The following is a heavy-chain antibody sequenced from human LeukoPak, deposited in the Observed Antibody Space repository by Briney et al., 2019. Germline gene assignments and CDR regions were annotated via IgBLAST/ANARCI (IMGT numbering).Heavy chain of an antibody. CDR2: INPSGGDT. D-gene: IGHD3-10*01. J-gene: IGHJ4*02. CDR1: LFTFSSYA. CDR3: AKAYNYGSGSYYSFFDN. Sequence: GGSLRLSCAASLFTFSSYAMTWVRQAPGKGLEWVSTINPSGGDTYYPDSVRGRFTISRDNSKKTLFLQIDSLRAEDTALYYCAKAYNYGSGSYYSFFDNWGQGTLVTVS. V-gene: IGHV3-23*01.